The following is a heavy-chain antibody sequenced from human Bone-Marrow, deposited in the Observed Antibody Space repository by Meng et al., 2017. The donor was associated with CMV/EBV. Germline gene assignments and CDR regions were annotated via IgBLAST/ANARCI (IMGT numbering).Heavy chain of an antibody. J-gene: IGHJ6*02. D-gene: IGHD6-19*01. CDR1: GYTFTGYY. CDR2: INPNSGGT. Sequence: ASVKVSCKASGYTFTGYYMHWVRQAPGQGLEWMGWINPNSGGTNYAQKFQGRVTMTRDTSISTAYMELSRLRSDDTAVYYCARFIAVAGTIYYYYGMDVWGQGTTVTVSS. V-gene: IGHV1-2*02. CDR3: ARFIAVAGTIYYYYGMDV.